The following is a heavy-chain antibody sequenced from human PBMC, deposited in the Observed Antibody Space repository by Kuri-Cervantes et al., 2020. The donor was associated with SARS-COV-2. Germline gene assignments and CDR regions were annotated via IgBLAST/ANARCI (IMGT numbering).Heavy chain of an antibody. CDR1: GFTFSSYA. CDR2: IWYDGSNK. V-gene: IGHV3-33*08. CDR3: ARGIAVAGMFDY. D-gene: IGHD6-19*01. Sequence: GESLKISCAASGFTFSSYAMSWVRQAPGKGLEWVAVIWYDGSNKYYADSVKGRFTISRDNSKNTLYLQMNSLRAEDTAVYYCARGIAVAGMFDYWGQGILVTVSS. J-gene: IGHJ4*02.